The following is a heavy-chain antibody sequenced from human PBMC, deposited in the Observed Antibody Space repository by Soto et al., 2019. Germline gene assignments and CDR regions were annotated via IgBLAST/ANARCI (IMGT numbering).Heavy chain of an antibody. D-gene: IGHD3-9*01. CDR2: ISGSGGST. V-gene: IGHV3-23*01. CDR1: GFTFSSYA. CDR3: AKPNYDILTGYYTR. Sequence: GGSLRLSCAASGFTFSSYAMSWVRQAPGKGLEWVSAISGSGGSTYYADSVKGRFTISRDNSKNTLYLQMNSLRAEDTAVYYCAKPNYDILTGYYTRWGQGTLVTVSS. J-gene: IGHJ4*02.